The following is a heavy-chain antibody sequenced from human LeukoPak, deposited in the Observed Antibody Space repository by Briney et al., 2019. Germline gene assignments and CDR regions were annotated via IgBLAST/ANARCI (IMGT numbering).Heavy chain of an antibody. CDR1: GGSVSSGDYC. Sequence: SETLSLTCTVSGGSVSSGDYCWSWIRQSPEKVLEWIGYISHSGATHYNPSLKSRIAISLDTSRQHFSLKMTSVTAADTAIYFCAAYCSSSSCYGYFPHWGQGALVTVSS. CDR2: ISHSGAT. V-gene: IGHV4-30-4*01. D-gene: IGHD2-2*01. CDR3: AAYCSSSSCYGYFPH. J-gene: IGHJ1*01.